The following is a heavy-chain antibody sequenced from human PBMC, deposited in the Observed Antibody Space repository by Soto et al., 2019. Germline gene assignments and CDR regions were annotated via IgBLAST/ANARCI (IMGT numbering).Heavy chain of an antibody. D-gene: IGHD3-3*01. CDR1: GYTFTSYG. CDR2: ISAYNGNT. V-gene: IGHV1-18*01. Sequence: GASVKVSCKASGYTFTSYGISWVRQAPGQGLEWMGWISAYNGNTNYAQKLQGRVTMTTDTSTSTAYMELRSLRSDDTAVYYCARDYGITIFGVVPYGAFDIWGQGTMVTVS. CDR3: ARDYGITIFGVVPYGAFDI. J-gene: IGHJ3*02.